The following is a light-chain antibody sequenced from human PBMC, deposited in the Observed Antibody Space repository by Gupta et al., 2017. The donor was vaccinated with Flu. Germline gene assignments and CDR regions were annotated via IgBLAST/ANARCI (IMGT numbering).Light chain of an antibody. V-gene: IGKV1-9*01. CDR3: QHLQSYPRT. J-gene: IGKJ4*01. CDR2: DIS. Sequence: GDRVTITCRASQGIRSHLAWYQQKPGTAPNLLIYDISTLQTGVSSRFSGSGSGTEFTLTISSLQPEDFATYYCQHLQSYPRTFGGGTKVEIK. CDR1: QGIRSH.